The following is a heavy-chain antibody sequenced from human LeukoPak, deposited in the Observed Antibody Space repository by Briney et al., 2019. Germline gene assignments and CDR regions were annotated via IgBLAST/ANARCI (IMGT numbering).Heavy chain of an antibody. CDR1: GFTFRTYW. J-gene: IGHJ4*02. CDR3: IRDLGGRSGY. V-gene: IGHV3-74*01. CDR2: TNEDGSIT. D-gene: IGHD1-26*01. Sequence: HPGGSLRLSCAASGFTFRTYWMHWVCQAPGKGLVWVSRTNEDGSITNYADSVKGRFPISRDNAKDTLYLQMNGLRAEDTAVYHCIRDLGGRSGYWGQGTLVTVSS.